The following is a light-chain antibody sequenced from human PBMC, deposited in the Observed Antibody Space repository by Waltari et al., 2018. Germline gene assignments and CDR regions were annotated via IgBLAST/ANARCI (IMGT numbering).Light chain of an antibody. Sequence: YLLTQPPSVSVAPGTTARIPCGGDDIGGQRVHWYQQKPGQVAVLVVYDDTNRPSGVPERFFGSKSVNTATLTIGRVEAGDEADYYCQLWDRSKSHVTFGGGTKLTVL. CDR3: QLWDRSKSHVT. J-gene: IGLJ2*01. V-gene: IGLV3-21*03. CDR2: DDT. CDR1: DIGGQR.